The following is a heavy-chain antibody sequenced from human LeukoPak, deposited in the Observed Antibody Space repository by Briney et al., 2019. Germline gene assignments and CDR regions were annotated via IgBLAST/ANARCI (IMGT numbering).Heavy chain of an antibody. CDR3: ARGLSTEPYYYYGMDV. J-gene: IGHJ6*02. CDR2: IYTSGST. CDR1: GGSFSGYY. V-gene: IGHV4-59*10. D-gene: IGHD1-26*01. Sequence: SETLSLTCAVYGGSFSGYYWSWIRQPAGKGLEWIGRIYTSGSTNYNPSLKSRVTMSVDTSKNQFSLKLSSVTAADTAVYYCARGLSTEPYYYYGMDVWGQGTTVTVSS.